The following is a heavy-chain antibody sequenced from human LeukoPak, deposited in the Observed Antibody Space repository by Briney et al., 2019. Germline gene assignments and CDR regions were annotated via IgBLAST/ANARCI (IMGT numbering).Heavy chain of an antibody. D-gene: IGHD3-22*01. J-gene: IGHJ3*02. CDR1: GGSFSGYY. V-gene: IGHV4-34*01. CDR3: ARRKDSSGYYYLHAFDI. Sequence: SETLSLTCAVYGGSFSGYYWSWIRQPPGKGLEWIGEINHSGSTNYNPSLKSRVTISVDTSKNQFSLKLSSVTAADTAVYYCARRKDSSGYYYLHAFDIWGQGTMVTVSS. CDR2: INHSGST.